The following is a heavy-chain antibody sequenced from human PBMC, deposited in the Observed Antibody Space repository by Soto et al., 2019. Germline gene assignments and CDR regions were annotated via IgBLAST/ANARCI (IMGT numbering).Heavy chain of an antibody. Sequence: SGPTLVNPTQTLTLTCSFSGFSLTTSGVGVGWIRQPPGKALEWLAHIYWSGDEHYRPSLKSRLSITKDASKNQVVLTMTNMDPVDTATYYCARGVATRPVFAFDVWGQGRMVTVSS. D-gene: IGHD6-6*01. J-gene: IGHJ3*01. CDR1: GFSLTTSGVG. V-gene: IGHV2-5*01. CDR2: IYWSGDE. CDR3: ARGVATRPVFAFDV.